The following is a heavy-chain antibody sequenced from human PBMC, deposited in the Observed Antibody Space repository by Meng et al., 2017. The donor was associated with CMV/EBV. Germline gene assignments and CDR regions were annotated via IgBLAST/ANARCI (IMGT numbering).Heavy chain of an antibody. J-gene: IGHJ5*02. CDR1: GGSIISYY. V-gene: IGHV4-4*07. CDR3: AREIVVVPAAIDNWFDP. Sequence: QVRLQESGPGRVKPSDTLSLTCTVSGGSIISYYWSWIRQPAGKGLEWIGRIYTSGSTNYNPSLKSRVTKSVGTSKNQFSLKLSSVTAADTAVYYCAREIVVVPAAIDNWFDPWGQGTLVTVSS. D-gene: IGHD2-2*02. CDR2: IYTSGST.